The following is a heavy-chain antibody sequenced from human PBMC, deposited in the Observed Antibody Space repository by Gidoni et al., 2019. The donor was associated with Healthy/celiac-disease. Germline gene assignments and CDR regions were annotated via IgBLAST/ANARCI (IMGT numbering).Heavy chain of an antibody. CDR1: GFTFSSYG. J-gene: IGHJ3*02. CDR2: ISYDGSNK. V-gene: IGHV3-30*18. Sequence: QVQLVESGGGVVQPGRSLSLSCAACGFTFSSYGMHWVRQAPGKGLEWVAVISYDGSNKYYADSVKGRFTISRDNSKNTVYLQMNSLRTEDTAVYYCAKDGGTMITFGDIWGQGTMVTVSS. D-gene: IGHD3-16*01. CDR3: AKDGGTMITFGDI.